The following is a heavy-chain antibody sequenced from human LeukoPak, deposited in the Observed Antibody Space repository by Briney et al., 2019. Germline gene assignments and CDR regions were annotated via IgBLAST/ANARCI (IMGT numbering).Heavy chain of an antibody. V-gene: IGHV4-31*03. J-gene: IGHJ3*02. D-gene: IGHD3-22*01. CDR2: INYSGNI. Sequence: SEALSLTCTVSGGSISSGGYYWSWIRQHPGKGLEWIGYINYSGNIYYNPSLKSRIIISVDTSKNQFSLKLSSVTAADTAIYYCVRDGDYYDSSGSVRAFDIWGQGTMVTVSS. CDR3: VRDGDYYDSSGSVRAFDI. CDR1: GGSISSGGYY.